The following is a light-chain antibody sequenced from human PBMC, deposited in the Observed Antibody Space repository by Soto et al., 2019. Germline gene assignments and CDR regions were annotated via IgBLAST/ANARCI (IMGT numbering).Light chain of an antibody. CDR2: DVS. CDR3: SSYRDSTTLL. CDR1: TSAVGGHNY. J-gene: IGLJ2*01. V-gene: IGLV2-14*03. Sequence: QSALTHPPPGPGPPARSFTTSSTGTTSAVGGHNYVSWYQQHPGKAPKLMIYDVSNRPSGVSNRFSGSKSGNTASLTISRLQAEDEADYYCSSYRDSTTLLFGGGTKLTVL.